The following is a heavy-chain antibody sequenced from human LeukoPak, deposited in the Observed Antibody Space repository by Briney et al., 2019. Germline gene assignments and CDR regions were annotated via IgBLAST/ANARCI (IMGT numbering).Heavy chain of an antibody. CDR2: IVGNGGNT. CDR1: GFTVSNNY. D-gene: IGHD6-13*01. J-gene: IGHJ4*02. CDR3: AKEQQGPGY. Sequence: PGGSLRLSCAASGFTVSNNYMSWVRQAPGKGLEWVSTIVGNGGNTYYADSVKGRFTISRDNSKNTLFLQMNSLRAEDTAVYYCAKEQQGPGYWGQGTLVTVSS. V-gene: IGHV3-23*01.